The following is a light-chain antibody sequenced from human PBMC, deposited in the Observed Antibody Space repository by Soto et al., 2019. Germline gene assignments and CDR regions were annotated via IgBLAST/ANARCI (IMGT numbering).Light chain of an antibody. V-gene: IGKV3-11*01. CDR1: QSVSSY. Sequence: EIVLTQSPATLSLSPGERATLSCRASQSVSSYLAWYQQKPGQAPRLLIYDASNRATGIPARFSGIGSGTACSISISSPALDVFAVYYSQQPSNCSPYSYGRGPKL. CDR2: DAS. J-gene: IGKJ2*01. CDR3: QQPSNCSPYS.